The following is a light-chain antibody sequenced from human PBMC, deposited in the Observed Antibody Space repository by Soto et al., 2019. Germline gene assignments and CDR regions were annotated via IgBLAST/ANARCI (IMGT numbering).Light chain of an antibody. J-gene: IGKJ4*01. CDR1: QSVNNN. V-gene: IGKV3-15*01. CDR3: QQDGTWPPLT. CDR2: GAS. Sequence: EMVMTQSPATLSVSPGERATLSCRASQSVNNNIAWYQQKPGQAPRLLIYGASTRATGIPARFSGSGSGTVFTLTISSLQSEDFAVYHCQQDGTWPPLTFGGGTKVEIK.